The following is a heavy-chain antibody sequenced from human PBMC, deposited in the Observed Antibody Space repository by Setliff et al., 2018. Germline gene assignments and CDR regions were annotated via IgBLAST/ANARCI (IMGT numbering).Heavy chain of an antibody. J-gene: IGHJ6*03. V-gene: IGHV3-74*01. CDR3: ARDREGDGNYYMDV. D-gene: IGHD1-1*01. CDR2: TNSDESTK. CDR1: GFTFSAYW. Sequence: GGSLRLSCAASGFTFSAYWMHWVRQAPGKGLVWVSRTNSDESTKTYADSVKGRFTISRDNAKNTVYLQMSSLRAEDTGVYYCARDREGDGNYYMDVWGKGTTVTVSS.